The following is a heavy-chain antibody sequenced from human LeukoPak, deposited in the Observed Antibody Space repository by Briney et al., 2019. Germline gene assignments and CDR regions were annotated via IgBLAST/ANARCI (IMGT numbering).Heavy chain of an antibody. CDR2: IYHSGST. J-gene: IGHJ4*02. CDR1: GGSISSSNW. CDR3: ARVIAVAGRPIDY. Sequence: SGTLSLTCAVSGGSISSSNWWSWVRQPPGKGLEWIGEIYHSGSTNYNPSLKSRVTISVDKSKNQFSLKLSSVTAADTAVHYCARVIAVAGRPIDYWGQGTLVTVSS. D-gene: IGHD6-19*01. V-gene: IGHV4-4*02.